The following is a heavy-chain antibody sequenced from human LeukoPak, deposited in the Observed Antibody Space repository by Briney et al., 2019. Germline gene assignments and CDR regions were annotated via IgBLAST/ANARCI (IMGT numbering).Heavy chain of an antibody. V-gene: IGHV4-34*01. CDR3: ARGRSSKIVYYMDV. D-gene: IGHD6-13*01. Sequence: SGTLSPTCAVYGGSFSGYYWSWIRQPPGKGLEWIGEINHSGSTNYNPSLKSRVTISVDTSKNQFSLKLSSVTAADTAVYYCARGRSSKIVYYMDVWGKGTTVTVSS. CDR2: INHSGST. J-gene: IGHJ6*03. CDR1: GGSFSGYY.